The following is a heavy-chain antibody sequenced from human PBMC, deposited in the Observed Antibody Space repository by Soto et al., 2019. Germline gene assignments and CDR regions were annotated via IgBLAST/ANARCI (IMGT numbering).Heavy chain of an antibody. D-gene: IGHD6-19*01. Sequence: GGSLRLSCAASGFTFSSYGMHWVRQAPGKGLEWVAVIWYDGSNKYYADSVKGRFTISRDNSKNTLYLQMNSLRAEDTAVYYCAREGAVAGREVYFDYWGQGTLVTVSS. CDR2: IWYDGSNK. V-gene: IGHV3-33*01. J-gene: IGHJ4*02. CDR3: AREGAVAGREVYFDY. CDR1: GFTFSSYG.